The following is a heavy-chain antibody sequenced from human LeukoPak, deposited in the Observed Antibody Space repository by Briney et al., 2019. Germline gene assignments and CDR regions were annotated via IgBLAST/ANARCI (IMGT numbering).Heavy chain of an antibody. CDR3: ARSRTSNRYFNL. V-gene: IGHV3-48*01. J-gene: IGHJ2*01. CDR2: INSGSTTI. CDR1: GFPFNSYS. Sequence: GGSLRLSCAASGFPFNSYSMNWVRKAPGKGLEWVSYINSGSTTIYSADSVKGRFAFSRDNAKNSLFLQMNSLRAEDTAVYYCARSRTSNRYFNLWGRGTLVTVSS. D-gene: IGHD2-8*01.